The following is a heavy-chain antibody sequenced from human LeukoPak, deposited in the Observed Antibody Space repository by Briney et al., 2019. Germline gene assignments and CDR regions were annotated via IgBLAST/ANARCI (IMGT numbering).Heavy chain of an antibody. Sequence: GASLRLSCTASGFTFSDFSMNWVRQAPGKGLEWISYIRSNGGATSYADSVKGRYTTSRDNAKNSLYLQMNSLRAEDTAVYYCARIRGGWFLDSWGQGTLVTVSS. CDR2: IRSNGGAT. CDR3: ARIRGGWFLDS. J-gene: IGHJ4*02. V-gene: IGHV3-48*04. D-gene: IGHD6-19*01. CDR1: GFTFSDFS.